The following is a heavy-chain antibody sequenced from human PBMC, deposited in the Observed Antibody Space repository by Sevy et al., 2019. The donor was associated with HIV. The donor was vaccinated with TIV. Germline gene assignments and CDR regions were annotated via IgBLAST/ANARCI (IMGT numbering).Heavy chain of an antibody. CDR3: TRNGGAFDNGFDP. D-gene: IGHD2-8*01. V-gene: IGHV3-48*03. CDR1: GFTFSSYD. CDR2: ISSSGSSI. J-gene: IGHJ5*02. Sequence: GGSLRLSCTASGFTFSSYDMNWVRQAPGKGLEWVSKISSSGSSIYYADSVKGRFTISRDKAKNSLNLQMKSLRAEDKAVYYCTRNGGAFDNGFDPWGQGTLVTVSS.